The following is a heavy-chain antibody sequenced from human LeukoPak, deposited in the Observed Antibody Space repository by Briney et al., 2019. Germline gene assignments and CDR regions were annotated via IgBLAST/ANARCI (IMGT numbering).Heavy chain of an antibody. CDR3: ARSDCSSTSCSDAFDI. CDR1: GYTFTGYY. J-gene: IGHJ3*02. V-gene: IGHV1-2*02. Sequence: ASVKVSCKASGYTFTGYYMHWVRQAPGQGLEWMGWINPNSGGTNYAQKFQGRVTITRDTSISTAYMELSRLRSDDTAVYYCARSDCSSTSCSDAFDIWGQGTMVTVSS. CDR2: INPNSGGT. D-gene: IGHD2-2*01.